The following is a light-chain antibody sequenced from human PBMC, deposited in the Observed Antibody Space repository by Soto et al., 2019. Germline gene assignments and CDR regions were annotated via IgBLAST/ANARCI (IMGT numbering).Light chain of an antibody. J-gene: IGLJ1*01. Sequence: VLIQPPSVSGSPGQSVTISCTGTSSDVGTFGYVSWFQQHPGTVPKALIYSVNSQVSGVPGRFSGSKSGNTASMTISGLQAEDEADYQCYSYTTSATYVFGSGTKVTVL. CDR2: SVN. V-gene: IGLV2-11*01. CDR1: SSDVGTFGY. CDR3: YSYTTSATYV.